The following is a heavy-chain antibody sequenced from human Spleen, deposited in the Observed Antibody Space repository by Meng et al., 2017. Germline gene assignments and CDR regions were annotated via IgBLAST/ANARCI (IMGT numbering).Heavy chain of an antibody. J-gene: IGHJ4*02. CDR3: ARDCCSEIGPIDH. D-gene: IGHD2-15*01. Sequence: GESLKISCRTSGFTFTNYGMGWVRQAPGKGLEWVATISNNGDTHYADSMTGRFIISRDDSRNTLYLHVSSLRAGDTAMYYCARDCCSEIGPIDHWGQGALVTVSS. V-gene: IGHV3-23*01. CDR2: ISNNGDT. CDR1: GFTFTNYG.